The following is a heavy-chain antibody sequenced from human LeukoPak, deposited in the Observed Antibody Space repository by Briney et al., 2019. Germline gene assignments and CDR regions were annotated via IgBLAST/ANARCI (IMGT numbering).Heavy chain of an antibody. Sequence: SETLSLTCTVSGGSISSSSYYWGWIRQPPGKGLEWIGSIYYSGSTYYNPSLKSRVTISVDTSKNQFSLKLSSVTAADTAVYYCARHVGVTGTTLFDYWGQGTLVTVSS. D-gene: IGHD1-7*01. V-gene: IGHV4-39*01. CDR1: GGSISSSSYY. CDR2: IYYSGST. J-gene: IGHJ4*02. CDR3: ARHVGVTGTTLFDY.